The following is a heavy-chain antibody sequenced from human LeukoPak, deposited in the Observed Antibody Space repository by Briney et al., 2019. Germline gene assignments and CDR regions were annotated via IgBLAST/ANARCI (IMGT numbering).Heavy chain of an antibody. CDR2: INPNSGGT. CDR3: ARDPDYYGSGSPYYFDY. Sequence: ASVKVSCKASGYTFTGYYMHWVRQAPGQGLEWMGWINPNSGGTNYAQKFQGRVTMTRDTSISTAYMELSRLRSDDTAVYYCARDPDYYGSGSPYYFDYWGQGTLVTVSS. V-gene: IGHV1-2*02. D-gene: IGHD3-10*01. J-gene: IGHJ4*02. CDR1: GYTFTGYY.